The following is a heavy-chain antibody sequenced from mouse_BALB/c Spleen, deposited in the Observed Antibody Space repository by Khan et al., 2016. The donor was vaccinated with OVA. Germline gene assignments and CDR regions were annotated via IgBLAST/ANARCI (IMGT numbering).Heavy chain of an antibody. CDR1: GFTFSAYD. J-gene: IGHJ3*01. Sequence: DVQLVESGGDLVRPGGSLKLSCAASGFTFSAYDMSWVRQSPDKRLEWVATINSDGSYTYYPDSLTGRFIISRDNAKNTLYLQMRSLKSEDTAMYYCASHLTGSFAYWGQGTLVTVSA. CDR2: INSDGSYT. V-gene: IGHV5-6*01. CDR3: ASHLTGSFAY. D-gene: IGHD4-1*01.